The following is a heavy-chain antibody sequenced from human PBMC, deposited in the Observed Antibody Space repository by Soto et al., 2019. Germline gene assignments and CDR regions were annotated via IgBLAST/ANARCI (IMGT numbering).Heavy chain of an antibody. CDR1: GFTFSSYA. J-gene: IGHJ4*02. Sequence: GGSLRLSCAASGFTFSSYAMSWVRQAPGKGLEWVSAISGSGGSTYYADSVKGRFTISRDNSKNTLYLQMNSLRAEDTAVYYCAKDFLTYYYDSSGYYSFDYWGQGTLVTVSS. D-gene: IGHD3-22*01. V-gene: IGHV3-23*01. CDR3: AKDFLTYYYDSSGYYSFDY. CDR2: ISGSGGST.